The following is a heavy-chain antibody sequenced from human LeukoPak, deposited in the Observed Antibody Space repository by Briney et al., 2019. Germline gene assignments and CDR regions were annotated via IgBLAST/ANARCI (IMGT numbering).Heavy chain of an antibody. CDR2: ISYDGSNK. Sequence: GGSLRLSRAASGFTFSSYAMHWVRQAPGKGLEWVAVISYDGSNKYYADSVKGRFTISGDNSKNTLYLQMNSLRAEDTAVHYCARGLGSDYWGQGTLVTVSS. V-gene: IGHV3-30-3*01. CDR1: GFTFSSYA. J-gene: IGHJ4*02. D-gene: IGHD3-16*01. CDR3: ARGLGSDY.